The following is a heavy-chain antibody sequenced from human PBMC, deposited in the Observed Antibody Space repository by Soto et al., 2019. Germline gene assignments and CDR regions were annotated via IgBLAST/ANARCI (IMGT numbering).Heavy chain of an antibody. CDR2: IIPIFGTA. V-gene: IGHV1-69*13. D-gene: IGHD2-15*01. Sequence: GASVKVSCKASGGTFSSYAISWVRQAPGQGLEWMGGIIPIFGTANYAQKLQGRVTITADESTSIAYMELSSLRSEDTAVYYCARESRYCSGGSCYFLPGIDYWGQGTLVTVSS. CDR3: ARESRYCSGGSCYFLPGIDY. CDR1: GGTFSSYA. J-gene: IGHJ4*02.